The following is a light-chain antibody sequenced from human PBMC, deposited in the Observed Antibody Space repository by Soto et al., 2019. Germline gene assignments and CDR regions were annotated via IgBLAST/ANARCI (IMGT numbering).Light chain of an antibody. CDR3: QQRANWPRSFT. J-gene: IGKJ3*01. CDR2: DTS. Sequence: EIVLTQSPATLSLSPGERATLYCTVSQSVSSYLAWYQQKPGQAPRPRIYDTSKRATGIRARFSGSGTATDFILTISSLEPEDFAVYYCQQRANWPRSFTFGPGTKVDIK. V-gene: IGKV3-11*01. CDR1: QSVSSY.